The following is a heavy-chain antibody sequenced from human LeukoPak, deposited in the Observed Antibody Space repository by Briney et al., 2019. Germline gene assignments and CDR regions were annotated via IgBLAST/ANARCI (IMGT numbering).Heavy chain of an antibody. CDR3: ARLSSDFWSGYSIDY. CDR2: IYYSGST. CDR1: GGSIRSSYYY. J-gene: IGHJ4*02. V-gene: IGHV4-39*01. Sequence: SSETLSLTCTVSGGSIRSSYYYWGWIRQPPGKGLEWIGNIYYSGSTYYNPSLKSRVTISVDTSKNQFSLKLSSVTAADTAMYYCARLSSDFWSGYSIDYWGQGTLVTVSS. D-gene: IGHD3-3*01.